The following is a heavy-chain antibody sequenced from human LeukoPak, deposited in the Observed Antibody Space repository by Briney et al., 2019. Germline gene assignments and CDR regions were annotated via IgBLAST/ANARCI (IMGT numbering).Heavy chain of an antibody. CDR1: GFTFSDYG. Sequence: PGGSLRLSCAASGFTFSDYGMHWVRQAPGKGLEWVAVIANDGRDKKYADSVRGRFTISRDNSKNTVYLQMNSLRAEDTAVFYCARDQGQSGYEAFDYWGQGTLVTVSS. J-gene: IGHJ4*02. CDR2: IANDGRDK. D-gene: IGHD5-12*01. V-gene: IGHV3-30*03. CDR3: ARDQGQSGYEAFDY.